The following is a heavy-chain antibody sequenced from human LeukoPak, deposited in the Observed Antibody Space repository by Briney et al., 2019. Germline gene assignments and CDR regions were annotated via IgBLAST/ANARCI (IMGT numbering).Heavy chain of an antibody. CDR1: GYTFTSYG. Sequence: ASVKVSCTASGYTFTSYGISWVRQAPGQGLEWMGWISAYNGNTNYAQKLQGRVTMTTDTSTSTAYMELRSLRSDDTAVYYCARAGELRYFDWLLWRDAFDIWGQGTMVTVSS. V-gene: IGHV1-18*01. CDR3: ARAGELRYFDWLLWRDAFDI. D-gene: IGHD3-9*01. J-gene: IGHJ3*02. CDR2: ISAYNGNT.